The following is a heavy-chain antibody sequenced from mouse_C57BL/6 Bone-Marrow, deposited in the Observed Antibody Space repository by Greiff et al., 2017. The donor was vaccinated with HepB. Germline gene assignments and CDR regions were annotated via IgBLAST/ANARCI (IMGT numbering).Heavy chain of an antibody. V-gene: IGHV1-15*01. CDR3: TRSDDYFAY. CDR1: GYTFTDYE. D-gene: IGHD2-4*01. J-gene: IGHJ3*01. CDR2: IDPETGGT. Sequence: VQLVESGAELVRPGASVTLSCKASGYTFTDYEMHWVKQTPVHGLEWIGAIDPETGGTAYNQKFKGKAILTADKSSSTAYMELRSLTSEDSAVYYCTRSDDYFAYWGQGTLVTVSA.